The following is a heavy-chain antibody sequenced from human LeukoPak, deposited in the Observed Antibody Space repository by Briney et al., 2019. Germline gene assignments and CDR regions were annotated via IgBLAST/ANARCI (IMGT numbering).Heavy chain of an antibody. CDR3: AREDCSSTSCPVGFDP. Sequence: SETLSLTCTVSGGSISSYYWSWIRQPPGKGLEWIGYIYYSGSTNYNPSLKSRVTISVDTSKNQFSLKLSSVTAADTAVYYCAREDCSSTSCPVGFDPWGQGTLVTVSS. CDR2: IYYSGST. V-gene: IGHV4-59*01. D-gene: IGHD2-2*01. J-gene: IGHJ5*02. CDR1: GGSISSYY.